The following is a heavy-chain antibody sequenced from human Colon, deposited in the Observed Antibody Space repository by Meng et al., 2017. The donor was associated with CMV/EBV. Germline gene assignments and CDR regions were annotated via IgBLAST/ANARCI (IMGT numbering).Heavy chain of an antibody. J-gene: IGHJ3*02. Sequence: GESLKISCAASGFTFNSYIMNWVRQAPGKGLKWVSSISSRSTYISYADSLKGRFTISRDNAKNSVYLQMNSLRVEDTAVYYCASETEGSNYDAFDIWGQGTVVTVSS. CDR3: ASETEGSNYDAFDI. CDR2: ISSRSTYI. D-gene: IGHD4-11*01. V-gene: IGHV3-21*01. CDR1: GFTFNSYI.